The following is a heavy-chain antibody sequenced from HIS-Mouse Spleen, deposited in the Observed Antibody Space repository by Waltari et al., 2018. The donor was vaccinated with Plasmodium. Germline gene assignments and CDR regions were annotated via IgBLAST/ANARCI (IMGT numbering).Heavy chain of an antibody. V-gene: IGHV4-34*01. Sequence: QVQLQPWGAGLLKPSETLSLTCAVYGGSFSRYYCSWIRQPPGKGLEWIGEINHSGSTNYNPSLKSRVTISVDTSKNQFSLKLSSVTAADTAVYYCARVTSSGVYWYFDLWGRGTLVTVSS. D-gene: IGHD3-3*01. CDR3: ARVTSSGVYWYFDL. J-gene: IGHJ2*01. CDR2: INHSGST. CDR1: GGSFSRYY.